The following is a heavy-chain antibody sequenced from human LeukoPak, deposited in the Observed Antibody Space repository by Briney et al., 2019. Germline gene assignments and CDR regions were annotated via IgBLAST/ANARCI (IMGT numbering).Heavy chain of an antibody. Sequence: GGSLRLSCAASGFTFSSYAMHWVRQAPGKGLEWVAVISYDGSNKYYADSVKGRFTISRDNAKNTLYLQMNSLRAEDTAVYYCARRSAAKDAFDIWGQGTMVTVSS. CDR2: ISYDGSNK. CDR3: ARRSAAKDAFDI. V-gene: IGHV3-30*04. J-gene: IGHJ3*02. CDR1: GFTFSSYA. D-gene: IGHD6-25*01.